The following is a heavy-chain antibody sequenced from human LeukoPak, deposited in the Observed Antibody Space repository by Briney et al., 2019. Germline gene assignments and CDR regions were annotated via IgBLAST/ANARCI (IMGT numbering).Heavy chain of an antibody. CDR3: VRDVSQRRHFDY. J-gene: IGHJ4*02. V-gene: IGHV4-30-2*01. CDR1: GDSISSGAYY. Sequence: SETLSLTCTVSGDSISSGAYYWSWIRQPPGKGLEWIGYFYGSGSASYNPSLKSRVTISVDRSNNQFSLKMSSVTAADTAVYYCVRDVSQRRHFDYWGQGTLVTVSS. D-gene: IGHD1-1*01. CDR2: FYGSGSA.